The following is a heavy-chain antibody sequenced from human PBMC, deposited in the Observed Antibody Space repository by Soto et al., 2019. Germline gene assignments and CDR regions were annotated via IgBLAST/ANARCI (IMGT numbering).Heavy chain of an antibody. V-gene: IGHV1-18*01. CDR2: ISAYNGNT. CDR1: GYTFTSYG. Sequence: ASVKVSCKASGYTFTSYGISWVRQAPGQGLEWMGWISAYNGNTNYAQKLQGRVTMTTDTSRSTAYMELRSLRSDDTAVYYCARLFEWYGELLGYYYYYMDVWGKGTTVTVSS. CDR3: ARLFEWYGELLGYYYYYMDV. J-gene: IGHJ6*03. D-gene: IGHD3-10*01.